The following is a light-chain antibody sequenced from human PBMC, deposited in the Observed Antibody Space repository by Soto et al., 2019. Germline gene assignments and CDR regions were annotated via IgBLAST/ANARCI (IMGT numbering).Light chain of an antibody. J-gene: IGKJ4*01. CDR1: QSVSSY. Sequence: EIVLTQSPATLSLSPGERATLSCMASQSVSSYLAWYQQKPGQAPRLLIYDASNRATGFPARFSGSGSGTEFTLTISSLQSEDSAVYFCQQYNDWPPITFGGGTKVDIK. CDR3: QQYNDWPPIT. V-gene: IGKV3-11*01. CDR2: DAS.